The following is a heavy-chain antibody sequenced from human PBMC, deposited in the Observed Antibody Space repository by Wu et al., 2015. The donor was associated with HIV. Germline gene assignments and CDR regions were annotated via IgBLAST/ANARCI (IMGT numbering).Heavy chain of an antibody. CDR1: GYTFTSYG. D-gene: IGHD3-10*01. CDR3: ARDWGQLLWFGELPPSPQNWFDP. V-gene: IGHV1-18*01. J-gene: IGHJ5*02. Sequence: QVQLVQSGAEVKKPGASVKVSCKASGYTFTSYGISWVRQAPGQGLGWMGWISAYNGNTNYAQKLQGRVTMTTDTSTSTAYMELRSLRSDDTAVYYCARDWGQLLWFGELPPSPQNWFDPWGQGTLVTVSS. CDR2: ISAYNGNT.